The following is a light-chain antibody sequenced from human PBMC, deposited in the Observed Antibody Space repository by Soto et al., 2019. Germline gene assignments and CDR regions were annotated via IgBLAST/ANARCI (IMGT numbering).Light chain of an antibody. Sequence: QISHSQFARAGSVGDRGTNTLLASQRISNWLAWSQQNPGQAPPSLINAPSNLQSGVPSRFSGRGFRTEFPLTISSLQPEDFATYYRQQYNTYPITFGQGTRLDIK. CDR2: APS. CDR3: QQYNTYPIT. CDR1: QRISNW. J-gene: IGKJ5*01. V-gene: IGKV1D-16*01.